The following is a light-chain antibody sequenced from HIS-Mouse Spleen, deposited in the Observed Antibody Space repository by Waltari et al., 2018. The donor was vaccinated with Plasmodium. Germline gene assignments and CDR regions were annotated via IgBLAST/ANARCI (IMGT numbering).Light chain of an antibody. V-gene: IGKV3-15*01. J-gene: IGKJ2*01. CDR3: QEYNNWPPYT. CDR1: QSVSSN. Sequence: EIVMTQSPATLSVSPGERATLSCRASQSVSSNLAWYQQKPGQAPRLLIYGASTRATGIPAMFSGSGYGTEFTLTNSSMQSEDFAVYYCQEYNNWPPYTFGQGTKLEIK. CDR2: GAS.